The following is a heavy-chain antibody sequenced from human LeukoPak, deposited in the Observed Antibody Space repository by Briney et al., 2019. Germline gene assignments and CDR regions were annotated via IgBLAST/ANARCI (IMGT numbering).Heavy chain of an antibody. D-gene: IGHD5-24*01. Sequence: SQTLSLTCAISGDSVSSNSAAWIWLRQSPSRGLEWLGRTYYRSKWYNDYAVSVKSRITINPDTSKNQFSLQLNSVTPEDTAVYYCTRGRDGYNYAYYYGMDVWGQGTTVAVSS. CDR3: TRGRDGYNYAYYYGMDV. V-gene: IGHV6-1*01. J-gene: IGHJ6*02. CDR1: GDSVSSNSAA. CDR2: TYYRSKWYN.